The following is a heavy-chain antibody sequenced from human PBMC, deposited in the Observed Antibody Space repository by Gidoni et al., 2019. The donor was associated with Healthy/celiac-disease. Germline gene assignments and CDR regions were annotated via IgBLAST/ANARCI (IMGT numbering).Heavy chain of an antibody. CDR3: ARVGLGEWFDP. Sequence: QVQLQESGPGLVKPSQTLSLTCTVSGGSISSGDYYGSGIRQPPGKGREWIGYIYYSGSTYYNPSLKSRVTISVDTSKNQFSLKLSSVTAADTAVYYCARVGLGEWFDPWGQGTLVTVSS. CDR1: GGSISSGDYY. V-gene: IGHV4-30-4*01. J-gene: IGHJ5*02. CDR2: IYYSGST.